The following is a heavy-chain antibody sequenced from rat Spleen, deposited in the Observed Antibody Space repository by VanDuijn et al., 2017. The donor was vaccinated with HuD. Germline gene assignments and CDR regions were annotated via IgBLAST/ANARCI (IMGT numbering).Heavy chain of an antibody. CDR1: GFIFNNYW. D-gene: IGHD1-9*01. V-gene: IGHV5-31*01. CDR2: ITSTGDNI. Sequence: EVQLVESGGGLVQPGRSLKLSCEASGFIFNNYWMTWIRQAPGKGLEWVASITSTGDNIYYRDSVKGRFTVSRDNAKNTLYLQMDSLRSEDTATYYCARHAYGYNFFDYWGQGVMVTVSS. J-gene: IGHJ2*01. CDR3: ARHAYGYNFFDY.